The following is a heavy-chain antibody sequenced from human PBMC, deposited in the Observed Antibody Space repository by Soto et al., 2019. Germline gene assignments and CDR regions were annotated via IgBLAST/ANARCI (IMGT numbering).Heavy chain of an antibody. Sequence: SLKVSCKASGGTFSSYAISWVRQAPGQGLEWMGGIIPIFGTANYAQKFQGRVTITADDSTSTAYMELSSLRSEDTAVYYWARYIRSGYYPYYYYYGMDVWGQGTPVTVSS. D-gene: IGHD3-3*01. CDR3: ARYIRSGYYPYYYYYGMDV. CDR2: IIPIFGTA. J-gene: IGHJ6*02. V-gene: IGHV1-69*13. CDR1: GGTFSSYA.